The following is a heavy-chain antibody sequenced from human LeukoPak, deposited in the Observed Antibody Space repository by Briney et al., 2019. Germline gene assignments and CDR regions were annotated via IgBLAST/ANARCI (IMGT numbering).Heavy chain of an antibody. CDR2: ISSTSTYI. V-gene: IGHV3-21*01. J-gene: IGHJ4*02. CDR1: GFTFSSYW. Sequence: GGSLRLSCAASGFTFSSYWMDWVRQAPGKGLVWVSSISSTSTYISYADSVKGRFTISRDNAKNSLYLQMNSLRAEDTAVYYCVRDGEYSTGWYQYWGQGTLVTVSS. CDR3: VRDGEYSTGWYQY. D-gene: IGHD6-19*01.